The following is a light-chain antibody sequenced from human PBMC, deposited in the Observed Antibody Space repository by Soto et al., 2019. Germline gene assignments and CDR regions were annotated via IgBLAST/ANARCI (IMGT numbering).Light chain of an antibody. CDR3: QQYGSSLFT. CDR2: GTS. J-gene: IGKJ3*01. CDR1: QSVSSKY. Sequence: EIVFTQSPGTLSLSPGERATLSCRASQSVSSKYLAWYQQKPGQAPRVLIYGTSIRASGVPERFSGGGSGTDFTLTITRXEPEDLAVYYCQQYGSSLFTFGPGTKVDIK. V-gene: IGKV3-20*01.